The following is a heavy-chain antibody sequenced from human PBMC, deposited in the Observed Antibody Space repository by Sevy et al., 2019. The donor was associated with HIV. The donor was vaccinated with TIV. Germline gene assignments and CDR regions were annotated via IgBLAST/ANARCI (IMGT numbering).Heavy chain of an antibody. V-gene: IGHV4-38-2*01. Sequence: SETLSLTCAVSGYSMTSGYFWGWIRQSPGKGLEWIGSLYHSGTTYYSPSLKSRLTLSVDTSKNQFSLKVRSVTAADTAVYYCARVDSSGWSDYWGQGTLVTVSS. CDR2: LYHSGTT. CDR1: GYSMTSGYF. CDR3: ARVDSSGWSDY. J-gene: IGHJ4*02. D-gene: IGHD6-13*01.